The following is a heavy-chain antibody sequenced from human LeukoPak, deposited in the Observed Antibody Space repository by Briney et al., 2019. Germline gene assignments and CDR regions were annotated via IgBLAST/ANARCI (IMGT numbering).Heavy chain of an antibody. J-gene: IGHJ4*02. V-gene: IGHV3-9*01. CDR1: GFSFDDYA. CDR3: AKDRPVATTLHHFDH. Sequence: GGSLRLSCVVSGFSFDDYAMHWVRQGPGKALEWVSVISWDGNKVAYADSVKGRFTISRDNAKNSLCLQMTSLRPEDTAFYYCAKDRPVATTLHHFDHWGLGTLVTVSS. D-gene: IGHD1-26*01. CDR2: ISWDGNKV.